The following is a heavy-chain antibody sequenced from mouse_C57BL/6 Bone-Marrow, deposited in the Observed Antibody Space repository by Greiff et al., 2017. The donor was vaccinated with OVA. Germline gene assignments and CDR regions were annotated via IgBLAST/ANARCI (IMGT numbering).Heavy chain of an antibody. Sequence: EVKVVESGEGLVKPGGSLKLSCAASGFTFSSYAMSWVRQTPEKRLEWVAYISSGGDYIYYADTVKGRFTISRDNARNTLYLQMSSLKSKDTAMYYCTRLLDAMDYWGQGTSVTVSS. CDR3: TRLLDAMDY. CDR1: GFTFSSYA. J-gene: IGHJ4*01. V-gene: IGHV5-9-1*02. CDR2: ISSGGDYI. D-gene: IGHD2-1*01.